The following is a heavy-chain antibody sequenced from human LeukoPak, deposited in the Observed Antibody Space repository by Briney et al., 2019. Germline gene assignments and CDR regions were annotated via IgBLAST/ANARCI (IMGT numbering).Heavy chain of an antibody. Sequence: PGGSLRLSCAASGFTFSNYWMTWVRQAPGKGLEWVANINRDGSERYYVDSVKGRFTISRDNAKDSVYLQMNSLRAEDTAVYFCARVCYYDKGGSYRHFDHWGQGTLVTVSS. CDR1: GFTFSNYW. D-gene: IGHD3-22*01. CDR3: ARVCYYDKGGSYRHFDH. J-gene: IGHJ4*02. CDR2: INRDGSER. V-gene: IGHV3-7*01.